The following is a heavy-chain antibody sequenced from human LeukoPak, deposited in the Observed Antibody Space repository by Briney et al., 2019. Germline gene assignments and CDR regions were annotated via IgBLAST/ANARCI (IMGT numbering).Heavy chain of an antibody. J-gene: IGHJ4*02. V-gene: IGHV3-11*04. D-gene: IGHD4-23*01. Sequence: SGGPLRLSCAASGFTFSGYYMSWIRQAPGKGLEWVSYISSLSTSIYYTDSVKGRFTISRDNAKNSLYLQMNSLRAEDTAVYYCARAVVTHGLNYWGQGTLVTVSS. CDR2: ISSLSTSI. CDR3: ARAVVTHGLNY. CDR1: GFTFSGYY.